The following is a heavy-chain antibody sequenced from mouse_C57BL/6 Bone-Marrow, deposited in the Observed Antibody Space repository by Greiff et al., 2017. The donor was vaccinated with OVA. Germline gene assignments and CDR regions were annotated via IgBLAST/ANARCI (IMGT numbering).Heavy chain of an antibody. D-gene: IGHD1-1*02. CDR1: GFTFSSYG. Sequence: EVKLVESGGDLVKPGGSLKLSCAASGFTFSSYGMSWVRQTPDKRLEWVATISSGGSYTYYPDSVKGRFTISRDNAKNTLYLQMSSLKSEDTAMYYCARGGTLWYFDVWGTGTTVTVSS. V-gene: IGHV5-6*02. J-gene: IGHJ1*03. CDR2: ISSGGSYT. CDR3: ARGGTLWYFDV.